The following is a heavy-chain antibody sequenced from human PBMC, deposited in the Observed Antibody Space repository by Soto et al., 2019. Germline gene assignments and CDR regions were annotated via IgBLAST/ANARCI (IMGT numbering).Heavy chain of an antibody. D-gene: IGHD5-18*01. CDR2: ISNGASRK. CDR1: GVTFISYG. Sequence: GGSLRLSCAASGVTFISYGMHWVRQPTGKGLEWVSFISNGASRKYYADSVKGRFTISRDNSKNSLYLQMNSLRAEDTAVYYCARDIERGYSYGYLPTYFDYWGQGTLVTVSS. CDR3: ARDIERGYSYGYLPTYFDY. J-gene: IGHJ4*02. V-gene: IGHV3-30*03.